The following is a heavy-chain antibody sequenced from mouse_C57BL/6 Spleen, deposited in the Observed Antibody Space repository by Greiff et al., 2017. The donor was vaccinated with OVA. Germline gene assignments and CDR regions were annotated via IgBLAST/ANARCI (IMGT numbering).Heavy chain of an antibody. J-gene: IGHJ2*01. Sequence: EVQLVESEGGLVQPGSSMKLSCTASGFTFSDYYMAWVRQVPEKGLEWVANITYDGSSTYYLDSLKSRFIISRDNAKNILYLQMSSLKSEDTATYYCARGGFYGLYYFDYWGQGTTLTVSS. D-gene: IGHD2-2*01. CDR3: ARGGFYGLYYFDY. CDR1: GFTFSDYY. V-gene: IGHV5-16*01. CDR2: ITYDGSST.